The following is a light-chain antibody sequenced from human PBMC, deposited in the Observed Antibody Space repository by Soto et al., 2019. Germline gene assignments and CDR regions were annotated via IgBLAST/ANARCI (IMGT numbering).Light chain of an antibody. CDR2: DAS. Sequence: IVLTQSPATLSLSPGERATLSCRASQSLSSYLAWYQQKPGQAPRLLIYDASNRATGIPARFSGSGSGTDFTLTISSLEPEDFAVYYCQQRSSWPPAFGPGTKVDI. V-gene: IGKV3-11*01. J-gene: IGKJ3*01. CDR1: QSLSSY. CDR3: QQRSSWPPA.